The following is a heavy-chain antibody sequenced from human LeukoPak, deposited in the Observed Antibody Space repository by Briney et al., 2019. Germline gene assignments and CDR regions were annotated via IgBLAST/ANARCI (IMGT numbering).Heavy chain of an antibody. D-gene: IGHD1-26*01. CDR3: ARDPYSGGYGNYYYYYMDV. CDR1: GFTFSSYN. CDR2: ITSSGSHI. V-gene: IGHV3-21*01. J-gene: IGHJ6*03. Sequence: GGSLRLSCAASGFTFSSYNMNWVRQAPGKGLEWVSSITSSGSHIYYADSVKGRFTISRDNARNSLYLQMNSLRAEDTAVYYCARDPYSGGYGNYYYYYMDVWGKGTTVTISS.